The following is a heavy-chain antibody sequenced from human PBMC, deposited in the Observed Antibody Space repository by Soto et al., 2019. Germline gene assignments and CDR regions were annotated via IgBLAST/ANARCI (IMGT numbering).Heavy chain of an antibody. J-gene: IGHJ6*02. Sequence: QVQLQESGPGLVKPSQTLSLTCTVSGVSITSGDYNWSWLRQAPGKGLEWIGFVYSIGRTYSNPSLKSRLTMSADTSKNQFSLKVNSVTAADTAVYYCATLGIAGTTSHYYYGMDVWGQGTPVAVSS. V-gene: IGHV4-30-4*01. CDR3: ATLGIAGTTSHYYYGMDV. D-gene: IGHD1-7*01. CDR2: VYSIGRT. CDR1: GVSITSGDYN.